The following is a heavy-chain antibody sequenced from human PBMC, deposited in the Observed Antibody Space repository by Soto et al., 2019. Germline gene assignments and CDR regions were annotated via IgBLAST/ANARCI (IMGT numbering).Heavy chain of an antibody. CDR1: GFSLSADGVG. V-gene: IGHV2-5*02. D-gene: IGHD2-2*01. CDR3: AHAYGGTSWPNDAFDV. Sequence: QITLKESGPTLVKPTQTLTLTCTFSGFSLSADGVGVGWFRQPPGKALEWLALIYWDDDKRYRPSLKSRLTITKDTSKNQVVLTMTNMDPVDTATYYCAHAYGGTSWPNDAFDVWGQGTVVTVSS. J-gene: IGHJ3*01. CDR2: IYWDDDK.